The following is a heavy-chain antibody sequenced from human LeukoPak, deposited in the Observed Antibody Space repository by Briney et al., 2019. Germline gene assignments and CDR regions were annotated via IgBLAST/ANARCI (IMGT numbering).Heavy chain of an antibody. J-gene: IGHJ4*02. V-gene: IGHV4-39*01. CDR3: IGSGSYYYFDY. Sequence: SETLSLTCTVSGGSINNRTYYWGWIRQPPGKGLEWIGNIHYSGRTYYNPSLKSRVTISVDTSKNQFSLKLSSVTAADTAVYYCIGSGSYYYFDYWGQGTLVTVSS. CDR1: GGSINNRTYY. D-gene: IGHD3-10*01. CDR2: IHYSGRT.